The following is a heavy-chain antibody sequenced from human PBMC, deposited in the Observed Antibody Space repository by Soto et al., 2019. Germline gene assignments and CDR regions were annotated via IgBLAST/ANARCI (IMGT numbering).Heavy chain of an antibody. V-gene: IGHV3-23*01. D-gene: IGHD3-9*01. Sequence: GGSLRLSCAASGFTFSSYAMSWVRQAPGKGLEWFSIISGSGTGTFYADSVKGRFTISRDNSKNTLYLQMNSLRAEDTAVYYCARDGVLRYFDNYYMDVWGKGTTVTVSS. J-gene: IGHJ6*03. CDR3: ARDGVLRYFDNYYMDV. CDR2: ISGSGTGT. CDR1: GFTFSSYA.